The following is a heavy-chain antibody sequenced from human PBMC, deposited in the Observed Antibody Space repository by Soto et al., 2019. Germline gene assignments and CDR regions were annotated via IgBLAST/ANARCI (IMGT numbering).Heavy chain of an antibody. CDR1: GGSISSGGYY. Sequence: SETLSLTCTVSGGSISSGGYYWSWIRQHPGKGLEWIGYIYYSGSTYYNPSLKSRVTISVDTSKNQFSLKLSSVTAADTAVYYCARLKTRGYSYGLNVWGQGTTVTVSS. J-gene: IGHJ6*02. CDR3: ARLKTRGYSYGLNV. D-gene: IGHD5-18*01. CDR2: IYYSGST. V-gene: IGHV4-31*03.